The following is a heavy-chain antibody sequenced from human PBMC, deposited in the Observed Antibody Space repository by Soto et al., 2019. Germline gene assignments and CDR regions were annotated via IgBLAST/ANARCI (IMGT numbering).Heavy chain of an antibody. J-gene: IGHJ4*02. CDR3: ARDPALSAGPSYDY. Sequence: QVQLQESGPGLVKPSETLSLTCTVSGGSISSYYWRWIRQPPGKGLEWIGYIYYSGSTNYNPSLKSRVTISVDTSKNQFSLKLSSVTAADTAVYYCARDPALSAGPSYDYWGQGTLVTVSS. CDR1: GGSISSYY. D-gene: IGHD2-2*01. V-gene: IGHV4-59*01. CDR2: IYYSGST.